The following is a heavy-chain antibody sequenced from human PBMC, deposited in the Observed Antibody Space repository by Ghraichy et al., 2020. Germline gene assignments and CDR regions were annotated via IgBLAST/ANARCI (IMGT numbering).Heavy chain of an antibody. CDR2: INLDGSRT. D-gene: IGHD1-26*01. J-gene: IGHJ6*02. V-gene: IGHV3-74*01. CDR1: GFTFSNYW. CDR3: TGAPDCVGGKCSGFYYYGLDV. Sequence: GGSLRLSCAVSGFTFSNYWMHWVRQGPGMGLVWVSRINLDGSRTDYADSVKGRFTISRDNAKNTVYLQMNSLRVEDTALYYCTGAPDCVGGKCSGFYYYGLDVWGQGTTVTVSS.